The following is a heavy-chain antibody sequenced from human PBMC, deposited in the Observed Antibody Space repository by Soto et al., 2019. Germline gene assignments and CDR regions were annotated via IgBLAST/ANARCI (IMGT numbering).Heavy chain of an antibody. D-gene: IGHD5-18*01. Sequence: QVQLQESGPGLVKPSETLSLTCTVSGGSVSSGSYYWSWIRQPPGKGLEWIAYISDSVSTNYNPTLKSRVTISVGTSKDQFALNLSSVTAADTAVYYCARGDTHRIDYWGQGTLVTVSS. CDR3: ARGDTHRIDY. CDR1: GGSVSSGSYY. J-gene: IGHJ4*02. V-gene: IGHV4-61*01. CDR2: ISDSVST.